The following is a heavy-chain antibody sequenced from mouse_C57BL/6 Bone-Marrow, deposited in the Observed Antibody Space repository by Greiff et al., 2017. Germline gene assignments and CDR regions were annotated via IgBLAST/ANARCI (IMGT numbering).Heavy chain of an antibody. CDR2: IRSKSNNYAT. V-gene: IGHV10-1*01. CDR3: VRHEDSYGYDADY. J-gene: IGHJ2*01. D-gene: IGHD2-2*01. CDR1: GFSFNTYA. Sequence: EVQRVESGGGLVQPKGSLKLSCAASGFSFNTYAMNWVRQAPGKGLEWVARIRSKSNNYATYYADSVKDRFTISRDDSESMLYLQMNNLKTEDTAMYYCVRHEDSYGYDADYWGQGTTLTVSS.